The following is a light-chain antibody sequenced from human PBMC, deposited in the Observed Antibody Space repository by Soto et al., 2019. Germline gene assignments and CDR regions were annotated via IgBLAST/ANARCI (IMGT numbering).Light chain of an antibody. CDR1: SSDVGRYNY. CDR2: EVS. J-gene: IGLJ2*01. CDR3: NSYAGNNKLV. Sequence: QSALTQPPSASGSPGQSVTISCTGTSSDVGRYNYVSWYQQHPGKAPKLLISEVSNRSSGVPDRFSGSKSGNTASLIVSGLQAEDEADYYCNSYAGNNKLVFGGGTKLTVL. V-gene: IGLV2-8*01.